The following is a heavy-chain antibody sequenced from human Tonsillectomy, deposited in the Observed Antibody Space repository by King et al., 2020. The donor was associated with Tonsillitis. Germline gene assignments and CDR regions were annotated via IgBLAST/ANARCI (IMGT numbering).Heavy chain of an antibody. Sequence: QLVQSGAEVKKPGESLKISCQGSGYSFSDYWIGWVRQMPGRGLEWVAIIRLHTSNAKYSPSFQGQVTISADRSIGTAYLQWNSLKASDTALYYCASTMDGNFHWDYWGQGTLVTVSS. CDR2: IRLHTSNA. CDR3: ASTMDGNFHWDY. V-gene: IGHV5-51*01. CDR1: GYSFSDYW. D-gene: IGHD5-24*01. J-gene: IGHJ4*02.